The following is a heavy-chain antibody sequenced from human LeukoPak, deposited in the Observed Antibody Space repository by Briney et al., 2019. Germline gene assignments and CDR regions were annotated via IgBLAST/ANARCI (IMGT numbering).Heavy chain of an antibody. Sequence: PGGSLRLSCAASGFTVSSKYMSWVRQAPGKGLEWVSVIYSGGSTYYADSVKGRFTISRDNSKNTLYLQMNSLRAEDTAVYYCARARDSGSYPDAFDIWGQGTMVTVSS. CDR1: GFTVSSKY. V-gene: IGHV3-53*01. D-gene: IGHD1-26*01. CDR3: ARARDSGSYPDAFDI. J-gene: IGHJ3*02. CDR2: IYSGGST.